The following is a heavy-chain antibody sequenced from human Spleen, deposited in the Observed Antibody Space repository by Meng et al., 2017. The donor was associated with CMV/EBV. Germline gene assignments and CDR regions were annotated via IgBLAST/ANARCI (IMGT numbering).Heavy chain of an antibody. CDR2: ISGSGGDI. J-gene: IGHJ4*02. CDR1: GFNFSSYA. Sequence: VASGFNFSSYAMNWVRQAPGKGLEWVSSISGSGGDIYYADSVKGRFTISRDNSKNTLYLQMNSLRDEDMAVYYCAKGRGGYVFDCDYWGQGTLVTVSS. V-gene: IGHV3-23*01. D-gene: IGHD5-12*01. CDR3: AKGRGGYVFDCDY.